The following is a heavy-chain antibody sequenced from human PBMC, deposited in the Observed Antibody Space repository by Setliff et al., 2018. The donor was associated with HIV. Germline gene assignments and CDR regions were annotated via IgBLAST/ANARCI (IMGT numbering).Heavy chain of an antibody. D-gene: IGHD1-26*01. CDR2: IYHSGST. CDR3: ARDPIVFDY. J-gene: IGHJ4*02. V-gene: IGHV4-38-2*01. CDR1: GYSINSGYY. Sequence: SETLSLTCAVSGYSINSGYYWGWIRQPPGKGLEWIGSIYHSGSTYYNSSLKSRVTISVDTSKNQFSLKLSSLTAADTAVYYCARDPIVFDYWGQGTLVTVSS.